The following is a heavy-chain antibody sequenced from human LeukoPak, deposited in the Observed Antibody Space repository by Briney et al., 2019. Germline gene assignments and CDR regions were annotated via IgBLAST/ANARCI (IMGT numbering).Heavy chain of an antibody. Sequence: GGSLRLSCAASGFTFTTYWMSWVRQAPGKGLEWVANIKQDGTEKYYVDSVKGRFTISRDNAKNSLYLQMNSLRVEDTAVYYCVKRGESYYYGSGSSYYYYYMDVWGKGTTVTISS. CDR1: GFTFTTYW. CDR2: IKQDGTEK. J-gene: IGHJ6*03. D-gene: IGHD3-10*01. CDR3: VKRGESYYYGSGSSYYYYYMDV. V-gene: IGHV3-7*03.